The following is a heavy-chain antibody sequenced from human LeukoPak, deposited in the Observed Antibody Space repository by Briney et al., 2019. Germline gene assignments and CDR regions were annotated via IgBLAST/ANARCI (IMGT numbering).Heavy chain of an antibody. V-gene: IGHV1-18*01. Sequence: ASVKVSCKASGYTFTSYGISWVRQAPGQGLEWMGWISVYNGNTNYAQKLQGRVTMTTDTSTSTAYMELRSLRSDDTAVYYCARDFWSGYSHYYGMDVWGQGTTVTVSS. CDR2: ISVYNGNT. J-gene: IGHJ6*02. D-gene: IGHD3-3*01. CDR1: GYTFTSYG. CDR3: ARDFWSGYSHYYGMDV.